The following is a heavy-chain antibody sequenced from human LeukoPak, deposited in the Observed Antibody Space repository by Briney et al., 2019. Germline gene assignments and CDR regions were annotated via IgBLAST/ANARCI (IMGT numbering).Heavy chain of an antibody. J-gene: IGHJ3*02. CDR3: ARGAWTTVTTSAFDI. CDR2: ISAYNGNT. D-gene: IGHD4-17*01. CDR1: GYTFTSYG. V-gene: IGHV1-18*01. Sequence: GGSVKVSCKASGYTFTSYGISWVRQAPGQGLEWMGWISAYNGNTNYAQKLQGRVTMTTDTSTSTAYMELRSLRSDDTAVYYCARGAWTTVTTSAFDIWGQGTMVTVSS.